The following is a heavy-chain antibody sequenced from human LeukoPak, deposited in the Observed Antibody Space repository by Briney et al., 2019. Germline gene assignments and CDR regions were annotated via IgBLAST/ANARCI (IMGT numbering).Heavy chain of an antibody. Sequence: PGGSLRLSCAASGFTFSNYAMTWVRQSPGKGLEWVSSSSESGSSTYYAHSMKGRFTISRDNSKNTVYLQMNSLRAQDTAVYYCAKDSGITNWFPLVSWGKGAQGTVSP. V-gene: IGHV3-23*01. J-gene: IGHJ5*02. CDR1: GFTFSNYA. CDR2: SSESGSST. D-gene: IGHD1-1*01. CDR3: AKDSGITNWFPLVS.